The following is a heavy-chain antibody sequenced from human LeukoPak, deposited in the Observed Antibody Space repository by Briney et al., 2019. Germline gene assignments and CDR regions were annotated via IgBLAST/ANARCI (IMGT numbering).Heavy chain of an antibody. CDR3: ARDRTGYSSGWYYAY. CDR2: INPNSGGT. CDR1: GYTFTSYG. V-gene: IGHV1-2*06. J-gene: IGHJ4*02. Sequence: ASVKVSCEASGYTFTSYGISWVRQAPGQGLEWMGRINPNSGGTNYAQKFQGRVTMTRDTSISTAYMELSRLRSDDTAVYYCARDRTGYSSGWYYAYWGQGTLVTVPS. D-gene: IGHD6-19*01.